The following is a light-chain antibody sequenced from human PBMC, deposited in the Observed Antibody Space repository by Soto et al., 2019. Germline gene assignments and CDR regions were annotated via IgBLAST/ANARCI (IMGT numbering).Light chain of an antibody. V-gene: IGKV3-20*01. Sequence: EVVLTQSPGTLSSSPGERATLSCRASQTVTSNYLAWYQQRRGQAPKLLIWGASIRATDLPDRFSGGGSGTDFTLTISRLEAEDSAVYYCHQYGVSPGTFGQGTKVDIK. J-gene: IGKJ1*01. CDR3: HQYGVSPGT. CDR1: QTVTSNY. CDR2: GAS.